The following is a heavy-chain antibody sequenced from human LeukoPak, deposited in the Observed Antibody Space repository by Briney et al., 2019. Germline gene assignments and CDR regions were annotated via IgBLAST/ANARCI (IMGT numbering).Heavy chain of an antibody. D-gene: IGHD6-6*01. Sequence: GGSLRLSCAASGFTFSSYGMHWVRQAPGKGLEWVAVISYDGSNKYYADSVKGRFTISRDNSKITLYLQMNSLRAEDTAVYYCAKDLYSSSSGMDVWGQGTTVTVSS. V-gene: IGHV3-30*18. CDR1: GFTFSSYG. J-gene: IGHJ6*02. CDR3: AKDLYSSSSGMDV. CDR2: ISYDGSNK.